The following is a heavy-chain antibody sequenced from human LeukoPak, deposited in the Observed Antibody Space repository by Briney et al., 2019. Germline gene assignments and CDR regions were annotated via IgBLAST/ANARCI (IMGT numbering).Heavy chain of an antibody. CDR3: ARDWRGPHYYYGMDV. D-gene: IGHD3-3*01. CDR1: GYTFTSYA. J-gene: IGHJ6*02. CDR2: INTNTGNP. Sequence: ASVKVSCKASGYTFTSYAMNWVRQAPGQGLEWMGWINTNTGNPTYAQGFTGRFVFSLDTSVSTAYLQISSLKAEDTAVYYCARDWRGPHYYYGMDVWGQGTTVTVSS. V-gene: IGHV7-4-1*02.